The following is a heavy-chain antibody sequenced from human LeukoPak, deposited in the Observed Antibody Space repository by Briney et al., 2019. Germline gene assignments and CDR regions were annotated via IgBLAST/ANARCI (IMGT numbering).Heavy chain of an antibody. D-gene: IGHD3-3*01. CDR1: GYTFTSYG. CDR3: ARVPTTIFGVVIMGVGWFDP. CDR2: ISAYNGNT. J-gene: IGHJ5*02. V-gene: IGHV1-18*01. Sequence: ASVKISCKASGYTFTSYGISWVRQAPGQGLEWMGWISAYNGNTNYAQKLQGRVTMTTDTSTSTAYMELRSLRSDDTAVYYCARVPTTIFGVVIMGVGWFDPWGQGTLVTVSS.